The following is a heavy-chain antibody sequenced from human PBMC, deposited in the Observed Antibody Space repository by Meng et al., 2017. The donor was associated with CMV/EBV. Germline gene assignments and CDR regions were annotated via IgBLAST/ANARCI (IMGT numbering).Heavy chain of an antibody. CDR2: IYSGGSST. Sequence: GESLKISCAASGFTFSSYAMSWVRQAPGKGLECVSVIYSGGSSTYYADSVKGRFTISRDNSKNTLYLQMNSLRAEDTAVYYCAKSTDYYYYGMDVWGQGTTVTVSS. V-gene: IGHV3-23*03. J-gene: IGHJ6*02. CDR3: AKSTDYYYYGMDV. CDR1: GFTFSSYA.